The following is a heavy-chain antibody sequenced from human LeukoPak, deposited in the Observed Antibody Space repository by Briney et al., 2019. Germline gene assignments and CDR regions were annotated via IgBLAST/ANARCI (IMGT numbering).Heavy chain of an antibody. CDR2: ISSSSSYT. J-gene: IGHJ4*02. CDR1: GFTFSDYY. D-gene: IGHD3-10*01. Sequence: GGSLRLSCAASGFTFSDYYMSWIRQAPGKGLEWVSYISSSSSYTNYADSVKGRFTISRDNAKNSLYLQMNSLRAEDTAVYYCARVTMVRGASYHFDYWGQGTLVTVSS. V-gene: IGHV3-11*06. CDR3: ARVTMVRGASYHFDY.